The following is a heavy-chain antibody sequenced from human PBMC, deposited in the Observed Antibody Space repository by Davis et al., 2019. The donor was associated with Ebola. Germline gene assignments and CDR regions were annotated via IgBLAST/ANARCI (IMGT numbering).Heavy chain of an antibody. Sequence: GGSLRLSCAASGFTFSSYAMSWVRQAPGKGLEWVSSISSSSSYIYYADSVKGRFTISRDNAKNSLYLQMNSLRAEDTAVYYCARARGPGYFDYWGQGTLVTVSS. V-gene: IGHV3-21*01. D-gene: IGHD3-10*01. CDR1: GFTFSSYA. CDR2: ISSSSSYI. J-gene: IGHJ4*02. CDR3: ARARGPGYFDY.